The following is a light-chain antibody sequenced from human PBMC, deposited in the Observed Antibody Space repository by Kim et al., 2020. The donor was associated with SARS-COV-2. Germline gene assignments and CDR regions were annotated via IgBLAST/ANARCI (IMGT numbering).Light chain of an antibody. CDR3: QSADNTDTWV. Sequence: VSPGQTARTSCDEDALQKQYAYWFQQQPGQAPLLVIYKDTKRPSDIPERFSGSNSGTTVTLTISGVQAEDEAEYYCQSADNTDTWVFGGGTQLTVL. CDR1: ALQKQY. J-gene: IGLJ3*02. CDR2: KDT. V-gene: IGLV3-25*03.